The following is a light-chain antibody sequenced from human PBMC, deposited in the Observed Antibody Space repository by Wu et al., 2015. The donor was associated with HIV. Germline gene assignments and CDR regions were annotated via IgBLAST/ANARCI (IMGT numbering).Light chain of an antibody. CDR1: QGIDNA. J-gene: IGKJ4*01. CDR3: QQFIGYPT. Sequence: GDRVTITCRASQGIDNALAWYQQKPGKPPKVLIYDASSLESGVPSRFSGSGSGTDFTLTISSLQPEDFATYYCQQFIGYPTFGGGTKVEIK. CDR2: DAS. V-gene: IGKV1-13*02.